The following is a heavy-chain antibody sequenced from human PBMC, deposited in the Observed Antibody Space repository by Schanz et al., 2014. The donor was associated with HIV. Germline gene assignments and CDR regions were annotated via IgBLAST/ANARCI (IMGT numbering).Heavy chain of an antibody. CDR1: GFTFSSHG. Sequence: VQLVESGGGVVQPGRSLRLSCAASGFTFSSHGMHWVRQAPGKGLEWVSGISGSGGSTYYADSVKGRFTISRDNSKNTLYMQMNSLRVEDTAVYYCAKDPNDREKAFDYWGQGTLVTVSS. CDR3: AKDPNDREKAFDY. J-gene: IGHJ4*02. D-gene: IGHD3-22*01. V-gene: IGHV3-23*04. CDR2: ISGSGGST.